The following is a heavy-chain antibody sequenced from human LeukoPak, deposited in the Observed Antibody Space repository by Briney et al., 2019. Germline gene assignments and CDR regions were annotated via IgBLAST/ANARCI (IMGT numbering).Heavy chain of an antibody. CDR1: GFTLSNYA. V-gene: IGHV3-23*01. J-gene: IGHJ6*02. CDR2: IGSSGVGT. Sequence: GGSLRLSCAASGFTLSNYAMTWVRQAPGKGLEWVSAIGSSGVGTYYADSVKGRFTISRDNSRYTLVLQMNSLRAEDTAVYYCAKGNPLVRYGMDVWGQGTTVTVSS. D-gene: IGHD3-10*01. CDR3: AKGNPLVRYGMDV.